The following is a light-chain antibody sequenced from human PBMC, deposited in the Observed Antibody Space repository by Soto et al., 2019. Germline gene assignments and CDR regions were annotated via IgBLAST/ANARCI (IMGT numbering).Light chain of an antibody. CDR1: SSNIGAGYD. Sequence: QSVLTQPPSVSGAPGQRVTISCTGSSSNIGAGYDVHWYQQLPGTAPKLLFFDNTNRPSGVPDRFSGSKSGTSASLAITGLQAEDEADYYCQSYDSSLSGVVFGGGTKLTVL. J-gene: IGLJ2*01. CDR2: DNT. CDR3: QSYDSSLSGVV. V-gene: IGLV1-40*01.